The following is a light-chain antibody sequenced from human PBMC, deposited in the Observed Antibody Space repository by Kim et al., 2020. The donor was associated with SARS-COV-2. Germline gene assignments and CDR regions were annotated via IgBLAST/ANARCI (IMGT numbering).Light chain of an antibody. CDR1: QSVSISY. J-gene: IGKJ1*01. Sequence: ARGESATLSCRASQSVSISYLAWSQQKPGQAPRLLSYGASSRATGITDRCSGSGYGTDFTRNISRLEPEDFAVYYCQQYGSSRWTFGQGNKVEIK. CDR3: QQYGSSRWT. V-gene: IGKV3-20*01. CDR2: GAS.